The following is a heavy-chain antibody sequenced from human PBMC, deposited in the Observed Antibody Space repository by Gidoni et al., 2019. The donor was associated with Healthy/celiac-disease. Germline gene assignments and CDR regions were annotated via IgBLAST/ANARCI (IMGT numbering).Heavy chain of an antibody. V-gene: IGHV3-15*01. CDR3: TLGVVVAAAPKRTNYYYYGMDV. CDR1: GFTFSNAW. CDR2: IKSKTDGGTT. Sequence: ELQLVESGGGLVKPRGSLRLSCAASGFTFSNAWMSWVRQVPGKGLEWVGRIKSKTDGGTTDYAAPVKGRFTISRDDSKNTLYLQMNSLKTEDTAVYYCTLGVVVAAAPKRTNYYYYGMDVWGQGTTVTVSS. D-gene: IGHD2-15*01. J-gene: IGHJ6*02.